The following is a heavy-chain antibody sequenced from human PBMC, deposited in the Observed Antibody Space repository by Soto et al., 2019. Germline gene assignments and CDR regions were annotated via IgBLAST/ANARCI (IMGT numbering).Heavy chain of an antibody. CDR2: ISYDGSNK. Sequence: QVQLVESGGGVVQPGRSLRLSCAASGFTFSSYAMHWVRQAPGKGLEWVAVISYDGSNKYYADSVKGRFTISRDNSKNTLYLQMNSLRAEDTAVYYCARATVTTSWGQGTLVTVSS. CDR1: GFTFSSYA. D-gene: IGHD4-17*01. V-gene: IGHV3-30-3*01. J-gene: IGHJ5*02. CDR3: ARATVTTS.